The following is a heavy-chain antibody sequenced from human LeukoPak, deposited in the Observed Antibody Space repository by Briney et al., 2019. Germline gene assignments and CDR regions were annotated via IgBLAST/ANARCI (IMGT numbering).Heavy chain of an antibody. CDR3: AFGRRMTTVTYFDY. CDR2: IIPIFGTA. J-gene: IGHJ4*02. D-gene: IGHD4-17*01. Sequence: SVKVSCKASGGTFSSYAISWVRQAPGQGLEWMGGIIPIFGTANYAQKFQGRVTITADESTSTAYMELSSLRSEDTAVYYCAFGRRMTTVTYFDYWGRGTLVTVSS. V-gene: IGHV1-69*13. CDR1: GGTFSSYA.